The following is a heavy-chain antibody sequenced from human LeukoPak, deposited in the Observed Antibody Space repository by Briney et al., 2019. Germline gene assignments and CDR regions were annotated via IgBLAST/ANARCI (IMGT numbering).Heavy chain of an antibody. CDR2: INSDGSST. CDR1: EFTFSSYW. V-gene: IGHV3-74*01. CDR3: ARDTYDYVWGSYRLFDY. Sequence: GGSLRLSCAASEFTFSSYWMHWVRQAPGKGLVWVSRINSDGSSTSYADSVKGRFTISRDNAKNTLYLQMNSLRAEDTAVYYCARDTYDYVWGSYRLFDYWGQGTLVTVSS. D-gene: IGHD3-16*02. J-gene: IGHJ4*02.